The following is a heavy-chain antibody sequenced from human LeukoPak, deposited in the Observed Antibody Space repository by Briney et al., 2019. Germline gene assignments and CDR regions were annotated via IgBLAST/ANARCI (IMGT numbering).Heavy chain of an antibody. CDR1: GFTFSSYS. Sequence: GGSLRLSCAASGFTFSSYSMNWVRQAPGKGLEWVSSISSSSSYIYYADSVEGRFTISRDNAKNSLYLQMNSLRAEDTAVYYCARMIAVAGTDYWGQGTLVTVSS. J-gene: IGHJ4*02. CDR2: ISSSSSYI. V-gene: IGHV3-21*01. CDR3: ARMIAVAGTDY. D-gene: IGHD6-19*01.